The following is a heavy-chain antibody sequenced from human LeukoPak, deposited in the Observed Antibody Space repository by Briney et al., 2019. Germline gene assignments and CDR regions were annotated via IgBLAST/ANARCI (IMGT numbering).Heavy chain of an antibody. Sequence: ASVKVSCKASGYTFTSYAMNWVRQAPGQRLEWMGWINAGNGNTKYSQKFQGRVTITRDTSASTAYMELSSLRSEDTAVYYCARKSSGFYYFDYWGQGTLVTVSS. CDR2: INAGNGNT. J-gene: IGHJ4*02. CDR1: GYTFTSYA. D-gene: IGHD3-22*01. CDR3: ARKSSGFYYFDY. V-gene: IGHV1-3*01.